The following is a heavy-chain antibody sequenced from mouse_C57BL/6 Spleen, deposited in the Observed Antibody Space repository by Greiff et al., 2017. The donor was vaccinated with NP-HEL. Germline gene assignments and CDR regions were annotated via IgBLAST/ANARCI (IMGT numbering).Heavy chain of an antibody. J-gene: IGHJ3*01. CDR2: IDPANGNT. V-gene: IGHV14-3*01. CDR1: GFNIKNTY. Sequence: EVKLQESVAELVRPGASVKLSCTASGFNIKNTYMHWVKQRPEQGLEWIGRIDPANGNTKYAPKFQGKATIPADTSSNTAYLQLSSLTSEDTAIYYCARGDYYVSSFFAYWGQGTLVTVSA. D-gene: IGHD1-1*01. CDR3: ARGDYYVSSFFAY.